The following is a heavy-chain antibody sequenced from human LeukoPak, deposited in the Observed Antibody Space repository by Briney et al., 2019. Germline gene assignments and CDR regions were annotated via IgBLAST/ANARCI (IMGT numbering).Heavy chain of an antibody. CDR1: GFTFSSYA. V-gene: IGHV3-23*01. CDR2: ISGSGGST. CDR3: AKLDADIVVVQAASDP. Sequence: GGSLRLSCAASGFTFSSYAMSWVRQAPGKGLEWVSAISGSGGSTYYADSVKGRFTISRDNSKNTLYLQMNSLRAEDTAVYYCAKLDADIVVVQAASDPWGQGTLVTVSS. D-gene: IGHD2-2*01. J-gene: IGHJ5*02.